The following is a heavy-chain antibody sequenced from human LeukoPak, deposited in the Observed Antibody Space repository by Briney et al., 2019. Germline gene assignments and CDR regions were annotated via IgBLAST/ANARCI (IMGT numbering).Heavy chain of an antibody. CDR2: IYYSGST. CDR3: ARDYRGVATDY. J-gene: IGHJ4*02. CDR1: GGSVSSGNYY. D-gene: IGHD5-12*01. Sequence: SETLSLTCTVSGGSVSSGNYYWRWIRQPPGKGLEWIGYIYYSGSTNYNPSLKSRVTISVDTSNNQFSLKLSSVTAADTAVYYCARDYRGVATDYWGQGTLVTVSS. V-gene: IGHV4-61*01.